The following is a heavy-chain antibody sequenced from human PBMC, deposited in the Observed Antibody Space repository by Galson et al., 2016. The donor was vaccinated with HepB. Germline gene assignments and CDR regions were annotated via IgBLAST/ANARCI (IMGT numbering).Heavy chain of an antibody. CDR3: ARGLVGSGRDV. CDR2: INWSGDST. V-gene: IGHV3-20*01. J-gene: IGHJ6*02. Sequence: SLRLSCAASGFTFRSYDMSWVRQAPGKGLEWVSGINWSGDSTAYADSVKGRFTISRDDAENSLYLQMSSLRAEDTALYQCARGLVGSGRDVWGQGTTVTVSS. CDR1: GFTFRSYD. D-gene: IGHD3-10*01.